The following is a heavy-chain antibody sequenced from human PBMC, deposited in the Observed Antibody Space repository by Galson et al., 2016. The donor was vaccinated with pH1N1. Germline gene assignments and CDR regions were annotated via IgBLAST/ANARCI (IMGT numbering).Heavy chain of an antibody. CDR1: GFTFSSSE. Sequence: SLRLSCAASGFTFSSSEMNWVRQAPGKGLEWVSYISSSGSNIHYADSVRGRFTISRDNAKRSLSLQMNSLRAEDTAVYYCARVWWLRPLGYFDYWGQGNLVTVSS. CDR2: ISSSGSNI. D-gene: IGHD5-12*01. CDR3: ARVWWLRPLGYFDY. J-gene: IGHJ4*02. V-gene: IGHV3-48*03.